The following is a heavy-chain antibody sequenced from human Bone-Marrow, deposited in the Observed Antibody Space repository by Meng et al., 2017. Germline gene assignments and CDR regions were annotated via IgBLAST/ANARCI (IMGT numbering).Heavy chain of an antibody. Sequence: HLGRSGGGVVQPGRSPGLRVAASGFTCSSYGMHWVRQAPGKGLEWVAVISYDGSNKYYADSVKGRFTISRDNSKNTLYLQMNSLRAEDTAVYYCARDREVGEFDYWGQGTLVTVSS. V-gene: IGHV3-30*01. CDR1: GFTCSSYG. J-gene: IGHJ4*02. CDR2: ISYDGSNK. D-gene: IGHD1-26*01. CDR3: ARDREVGEFDY.